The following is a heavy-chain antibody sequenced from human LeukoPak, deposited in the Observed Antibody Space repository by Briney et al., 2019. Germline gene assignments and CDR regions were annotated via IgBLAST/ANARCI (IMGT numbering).Heavy chain of an antibody. V-gene: IGHV4-59*08. D-gene: IGHD3-10*01. Sequence: SETLSLTCTVSGVPISRYYWSWIRQPTGKGLEWIGYIYYSGTTNTNPTPNSRVTISVDTSKNQFSLKLISVTAADTAVYYCARIFYYYGSGSYPGGWFDPWGQGTLVTVSS. CDR1: GVPISRYY. CDR3: ARIFYYYGSGSYPGGWFDP. CDR2: IYYSGTT. J-gene: IGHJ5*02.